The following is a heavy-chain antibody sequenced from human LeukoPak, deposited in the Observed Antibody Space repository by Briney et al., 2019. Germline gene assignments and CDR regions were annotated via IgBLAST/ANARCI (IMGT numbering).Heavy chain of an antibody. CDR3: TRDGIVGARSFDS. CDR1: AFTLSSHS. J-gene: IGHJ4*02. V-gene: IGHV3-30*04. Sequence: GKSLRLSCAGSAFTLSSHSMHWVRQAPGKGLVWVAAISYDGRTTYYADSVKGRFTISKDTSKNTLYLEMDSLRPEDTAIYYCTRDGIVGARSFDSWGQGILVTVSS. CDR2: ISYDGRTT. D-gene: IGHD1-26*01.